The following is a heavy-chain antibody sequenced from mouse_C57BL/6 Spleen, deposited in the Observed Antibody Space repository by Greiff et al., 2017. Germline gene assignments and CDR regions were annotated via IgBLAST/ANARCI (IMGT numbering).Heavy chain of an antibody. CDR3: ASERGDDDGEAMGD. CDR2: ISDGGSYT. Sequence: EVQLVESGGGLVKPGGSLKLSCAASGFTFSSYAMSWVRQTPEKRLEWVATISDGGSYTYYPDNVKGRFTISRDHAKNNLDLQMSHLKSEDTAMYYCASERGDDDGEAMGDRGKGTTVTVST. J-gene: IGHJ4*01. V-gene: IGHV5-4*01. D-gene: IGHD2-4*01. CDR1: GFTFSSYA.